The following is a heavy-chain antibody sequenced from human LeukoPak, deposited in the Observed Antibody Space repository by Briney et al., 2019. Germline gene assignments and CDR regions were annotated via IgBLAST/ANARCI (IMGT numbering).Heavy chain of an antibody. CDR3: ARSRGGSYRDAFGI. CDR1: GFTFSSYA. V-gene: IGHV3-30-3*01. J-gene: IGHJ3*02. Sequence: GRSLRLSCAASGFTFSSYAMHWVRQAPGKGLEWVAVISYDGSNKYYADSVKGRFTISRDNSKNTLYLQMNSLRAEDTAVYYCARSRGGSYRDAFGIWGQGTMVTVSS. CDR2: ISYDGSNK. D-gene: IGHD1-26*01.